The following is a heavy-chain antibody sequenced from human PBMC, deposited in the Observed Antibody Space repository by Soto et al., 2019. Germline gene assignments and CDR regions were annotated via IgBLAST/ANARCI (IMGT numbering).Heavy chain of an antibody. V-gene: IGHV3-30-3*01. J-gene: IGHJ3*02. D-gene: IGHD3-22*01. CDR3: ARTPAKTYYYDSSGYADAFDI. Sequence: GGSLRLSCAASGFTFSSYAMHWVRQAPGKGLEWVAVISYDGSNKYYADSVKGRFTISRDNSKNTLYLQMNSLRAEDTAVYYCARTPAKTYYYDSSGYADAFDIWGQGTMVTVS. CDR1: GFTFSSYA. CDR2: ISYDGSNK.